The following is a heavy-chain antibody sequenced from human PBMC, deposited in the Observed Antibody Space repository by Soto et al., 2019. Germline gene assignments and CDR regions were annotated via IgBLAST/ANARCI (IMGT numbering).Heavy chain of an antibody. Sequence: SETLSLTWTVSGGSISSGDYYWSWIRQPPGKGLEWIGYIYYSGSTYYNPSLKSRVTISVDTSKNQFSLKLSSVTAADTAVYYCARDRFTCTNGVCYSNWFDPWGQGTLVTVSS. CDR3: ARDRFTCTNGVCYSNWFDP. CDR1: GGSISSGDYY. CDR2: IYYSGST. V-gene: IGHV4-30-4*01. J-gene: IGHJ5*02. D-gene: IGHD2-8*01.